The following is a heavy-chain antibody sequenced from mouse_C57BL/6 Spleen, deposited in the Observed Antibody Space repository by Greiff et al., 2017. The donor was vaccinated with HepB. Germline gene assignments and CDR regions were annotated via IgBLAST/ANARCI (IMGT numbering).Heavy chain of an antibody. D-gene: IGHD1-2*01. CDR2: IWSDGST. V-gene: IGHV2-6*03. J-gene: IGHJ2*01. CDR1: GFSLTSYG. Sequence: VQLKESGPGLVAPSQSLSITCTVSGFSLTSYGVHWVRQPPGKGLEWLVVIWSDGSTTYNSARKSRLSISKDNSKSQVFLKMNSLQTDDTAMYYCARSLRQGYYFDYWGQGTTLTVSS. CDR3: ARSLRQGYYFDY.